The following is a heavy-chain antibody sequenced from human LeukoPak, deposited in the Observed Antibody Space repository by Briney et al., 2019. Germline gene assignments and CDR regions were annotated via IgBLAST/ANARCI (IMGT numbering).Heavy chain of an antibody. Sequence: GGSLRLSCAASGFTFSSYAMSWVRQAPGKGLEWVSAISGSGGSTYYADSVKGRFTISRDNSKNTLPLQMNSLRAEDTAVYFCAKEGGSSGHNWFDPWGQGTLVTVSS. D-gene: IGHD6-19*01. V-gene: IGHV3-23*01. CDR1: GFTFSSYA. J-gene: IGHJ5*02. CDR3: AKEGGSSGHNWFDP. CDR2: ISGSGGST.